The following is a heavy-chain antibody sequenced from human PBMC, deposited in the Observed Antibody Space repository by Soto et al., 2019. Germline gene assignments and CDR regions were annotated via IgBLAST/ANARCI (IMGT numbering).Heavy chain of an antibody. J-gene: IGHJ5*02. D-gene: IGHD1-1*01. CDR3: ARARSSTWSGTTRGWFDP. Sequence: DVQLVESGGGLVKPGGSLRLSCAASGFTLKNYTVTWVRQAPGKGLEWVSSISSNSNYRYYADSVKVRFTISRDNAKNALYLQMSSLRAEDTAVYYCARARSSTWSGTTRGWFDPWGRGTLVTVAS. CDR2: ISSNSNYR. V-gene: IGHV3-21*06. CDR1: GFTLKNYT.